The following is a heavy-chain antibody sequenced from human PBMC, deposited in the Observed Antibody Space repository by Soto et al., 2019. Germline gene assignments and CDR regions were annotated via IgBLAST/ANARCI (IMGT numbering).Heavy chain of an antibody. CDR3: AKADFVWSSEQQEYFDY. J-gene: IGHJ4*02. Sequence: EVQLLDSGGGLVQPGGSLRLSCAASGFTFSNYAMTWVRQGPGKGLEWVSGISGSGGRSYYADSVKGRFTISRDNSKSTLYLQMNNLRAEDTAVYYCAKADFVWSSEQQEYFDYWGQGTLVTVSS. V-gene: IGHV3-23*01. D-gene: IGHD6-13*01. CDR2: ISGSGGRS. CDR1: GFTFSNYA.